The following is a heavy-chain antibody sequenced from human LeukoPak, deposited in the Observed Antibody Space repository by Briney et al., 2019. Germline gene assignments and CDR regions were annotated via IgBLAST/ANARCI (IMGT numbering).Heavy chain of an antibody. J-gene: IGHJ5*02. CDR1: GFTFHDHT. CDR2: ITWDGDVT. D-gene: IGHD2-2*01. Sequence: GGSLRLSCAASGFTFHDHTMPWVRQGPGKRLEWVALITWDGDVTHYADSVKGRFTISRDNGKNSLFLQMNSVTTEDTALYYCTRVVSQLLLKGWFDPWGQGTLVTVSS. V-gene: IGHV3-43*01. CDR3: TRVVSQLLLKGWFDP.